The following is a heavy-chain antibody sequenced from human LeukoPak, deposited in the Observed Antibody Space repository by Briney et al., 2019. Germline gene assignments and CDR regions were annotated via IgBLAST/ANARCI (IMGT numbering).Heavy chain of an antibody. CDR3: ARWWIAAPAWFDP. CDR2: ISAYNGNT. Sequence: ASVKVSCKASGYTFTGYYMHWVRQAPGQGLEWMGWISAYNGNTNYAQKLQGRVTMTTDTSTSTAYMELRSLRSDDTAVYYCARWWIAAPAWFDPWGQGTLVTVSS. J-gene: IGHJ5*02. V-gene: IGHV1-18*04. D-gene: IGHD6-6*01. CDR1: GYTFTGYY.